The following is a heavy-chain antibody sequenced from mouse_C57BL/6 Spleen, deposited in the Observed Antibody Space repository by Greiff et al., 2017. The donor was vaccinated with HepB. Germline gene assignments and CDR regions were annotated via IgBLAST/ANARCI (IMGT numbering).Heavy chain of an antibody. V-gene: IGHV5-16*01. J-gene: IGHJ1*03. CDR2: INYDGSST. CDR3: AREAYYGSSYGYFDV. CDR1: GFTFSDYY. Sequence: EVKVEESEGGLVQPGSSMKLSCTASGFTFSDYYMAWVRQVPEKGLEWVANINYDGSSTYYLDSLKSRFIISRDNAKNILYLQMSSLKSEDTATYYCAREAYYGSSYGYFDVWGTGTTVTVSS. D-gene: IGHD1-1*01.